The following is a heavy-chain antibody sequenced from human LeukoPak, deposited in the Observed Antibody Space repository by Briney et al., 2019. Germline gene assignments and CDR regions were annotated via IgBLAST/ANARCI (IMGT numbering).Heavy chain of an antibody. D-gene: IGHD5-12*01. CDR2: TYDRYKWYN. J-gene: IGHJ4*02. CDR3: ARDADGHRGYEY. V-gene: IGHV6-1*01. CDR1: GDSLSSNSAA. Sequence: SQTHSLTCAISGDSLSSNSAAWNWIRQSPSRGLEWLGRTYDRYKWYNNYAVSVKSRITINPDTSKNQRSLQLDSVTPEDTAVYYCARDADGHRGYEYWGQGTLVTVSS.